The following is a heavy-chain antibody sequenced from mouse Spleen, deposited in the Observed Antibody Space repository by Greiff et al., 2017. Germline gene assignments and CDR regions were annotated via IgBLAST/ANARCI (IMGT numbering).Heavy chain of an antibody. J-gene: IGHJ2*01. CDR1: GFTFSSYY. D-gene: IGHD1-1*01. CDR3: ARGDYLYYFDY. V-gene: IGHV5-9*04. CDR2: ISSGGGST. Sequence: EVKLMESGGGLVKLGGSLKLSCAASGFTFSSYYMSWVRQTPEKRLEWVATISSGGGSTYYPDSVKGRFTISRDNAKNTLYLQMSSLNSEDTAVYYCARGDYLYYFDYWGQGTTLTVSS.